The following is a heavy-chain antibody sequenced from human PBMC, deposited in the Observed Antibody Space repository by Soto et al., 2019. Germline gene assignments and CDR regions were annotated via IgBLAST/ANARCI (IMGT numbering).Heavy chain of an antibody. CDR2: IFYFGST. J-gene: IGHJ4*02. D-gene: IGHD2-15*01. V-gene: IGHV4-59*01. Sequence: SETLSLTCTVSGGSISSYYWSWIRQTPGKGLEWIGYIFYFGSTNYNPSLKSRVTISVDKSKNQFSLKLSSVTAADTAVYYCARAGAATLSDYWGQGTLVTVSS. CDR1: GGSISSYY. CDR3: ARAGAATLSDY.